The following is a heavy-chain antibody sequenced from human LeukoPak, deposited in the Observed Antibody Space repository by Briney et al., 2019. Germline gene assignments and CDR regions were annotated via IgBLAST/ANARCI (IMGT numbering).Heavy chain of an antibody. CDR2: ISDSGHRT. CDR3: ARKKWESTSNDAFDI. Sequence: AGGSLRLSCAASTFSFRNFAMSWVRLAPGKGLEWVSGISDSGHRTDYADSVEGRFTISRDNSKNTLYLQMDSLRAEDTALYYCARKKWESTSNDAFDIWGQGTMVTVSS. CDR1: TFSFRNFA. D-gene: IGHD1-26*01. V-gene: IGHV3-23*01. J-gene: IGHJ3*02.